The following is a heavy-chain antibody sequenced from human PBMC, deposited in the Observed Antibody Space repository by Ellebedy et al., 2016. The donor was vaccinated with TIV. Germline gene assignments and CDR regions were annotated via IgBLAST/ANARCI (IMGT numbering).Heavy chain of an antibody. CDR3: ARGMPDMVRGVMVY. CDR2: IIPIFGTA. J-gene: IGHJ4*02. D-gene: IGHD3-10*01. Sequence: AASVKVSCKASGGTFSSYAISWVRQAPGQGLEWMGGIIPIFGTANYAQKFQGRVTITADESTSTAYMELSSLRSEDTAVYYCARGMPDMVRGVMVYWGQGTLVTVSS. CDR1: GGTFSSYA. V-gene: IGHV1-69*13.